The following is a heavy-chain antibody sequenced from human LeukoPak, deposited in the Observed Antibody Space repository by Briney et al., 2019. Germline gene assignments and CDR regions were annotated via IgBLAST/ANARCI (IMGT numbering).Heavy chain of an antibody. Sequence: GASVKVSCKASGGTFISYAISWVRQAPGQGLEWMGRIIPILGIANYAQKFQGRVTITADKSTSTAYMELSSLRSEDTAVYYCARAYGICFDPWGQGTLVTVSS. D-gene: IGHD4-17*01. V-gene: IGHV1-69*04. J-gene: IGHJ5*02. CDR2: IIPILGIA. CDR3: ARAYGICFDP. CDR1: GGTFISYA.